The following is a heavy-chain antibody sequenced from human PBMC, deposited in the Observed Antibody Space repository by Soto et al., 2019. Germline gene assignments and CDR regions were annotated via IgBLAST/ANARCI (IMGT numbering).Heavy chain of an antibody. J-gene: IGHJ5*02. Sequence: GGSLRLSCAASGFTFSSFVMHWVRQAPGKGLEWVAHISNAGNNKYYGDSVKGRFTISRDNFKNTLYLQMSSLRADDTAVYYCARVFGSGSYIELVTGLEFDPWGQGTLVTVSS. CDR1: GFTFSSFV. D-gene: IGHD3-10*01. CDR2: ISNAGNNK. V-gene: IGHV3-30*03. CDR3: ARVFGSGSYIELVTGLEFDP.